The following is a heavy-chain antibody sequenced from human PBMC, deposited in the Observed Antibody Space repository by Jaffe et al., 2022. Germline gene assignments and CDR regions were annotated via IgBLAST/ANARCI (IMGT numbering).Heavy chain of an antibody. J-gene: IGHJ3*02. D-gene: IGHD3-9*01. CDR2: IKSKTDGGTT. CDR1: GFTFSNAW. Sequence: EVQLVESGGGLVKPGGSLRLSCAASGFTFSNAWMSWVRQAPGKGLEWVGRIKSKTDGGTTDYAAPVKGRFTISRDDSKNTLYLQMNSLKTEDTAVYYCTTASLYYDILTGYYTGAFDIWGQGTMVTVSS. V-gene: IGHV3-15*01. CDR3: TTASLYYDILTGYYTGAFDI.